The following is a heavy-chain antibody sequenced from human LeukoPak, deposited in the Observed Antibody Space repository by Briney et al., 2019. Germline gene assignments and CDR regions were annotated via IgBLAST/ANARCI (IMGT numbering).Heavy chain of an antibody. CDR1: GGSISSSNHY. V-gene: IGHV4-39*01. J-gene: IGHJ5*02. Sequence: SETLSLTCTVSGGSISSSNHYWTWIRQPPGKGLEWIGNMYYSGSTYYSPSLKSRVTMSVDTSRNQFFLKVTSVTAADTTVYFCASQTGGSSWSDSWGQGTLVTVSS. CDR3: ASQTGGSSWSDS. D-gene: IGHD6-13*01. CDR2: MYYSGST.